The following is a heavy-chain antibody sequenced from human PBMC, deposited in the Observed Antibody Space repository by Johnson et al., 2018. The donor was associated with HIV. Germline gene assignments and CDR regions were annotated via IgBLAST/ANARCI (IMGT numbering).Heavy chain of an antibody. Sequence: QVQLVESGGGLVKPGGSLRLSCAASGFTFSDYYMSWIRQAPGKGLEWVSYISSSGSTIYYADSVKGRFTISRANAKNSLYLQMNSLRAEDTALYYCAKDRKFKVDTALGYSGAFDIWGQGTMVTVSS. CDR1: GFTFSDYY. V-gene: IGHV3-11*01. CDR3: AKDRKFKVDTALGYSGAFDI. CDR2: ISSSGSTI. J-gene: IGHJ3*02. D-gene: IGHD5-18*01.